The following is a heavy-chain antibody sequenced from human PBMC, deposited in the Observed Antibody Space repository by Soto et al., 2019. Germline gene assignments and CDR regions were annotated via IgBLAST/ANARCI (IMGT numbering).Heavy chain of an antibody. Sequence: PSEILSLTCTVSGGSISSGGYYWSWIRQAPGKGLEWVSAISGSGGSTYYADSVKGRFTISRDNSKNTLYLQMNSLRAEDTAVYYCAKEKDITMIVVATPFDYWGQGTLVTVSS. D-gene: IGHD3-22*01. CDR2: ISGSGGST. J-gene: IGHJ4*02. CDR3: AKEKDITMIVVATPFDY. CDR1: GGSISSGGYY. V-gene: IGHV3-23*01.